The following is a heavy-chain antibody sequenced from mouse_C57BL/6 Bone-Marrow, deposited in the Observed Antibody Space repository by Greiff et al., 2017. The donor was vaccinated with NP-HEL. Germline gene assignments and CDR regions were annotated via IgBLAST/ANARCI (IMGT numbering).Heavy chain of an antibody. CDR1: GYTFTSYW. Sequence: VQLQQPGAELVRPGTSVKLSCKASGYTFTSYWMHWVKQRPGQGLEWIGVIDPSDSYTNYNQKFKGKATLTVDTSSSTAYMQLSSLTSEDSAVYYCASTGFDYWGRGTTLTVSA. CDR3: ASTGFDY. V-gene: IGHV1-59*01. J-gene: IGHJ2*01. D-gene: IGHD4-1*01. CDR2: IDPSDSYT.